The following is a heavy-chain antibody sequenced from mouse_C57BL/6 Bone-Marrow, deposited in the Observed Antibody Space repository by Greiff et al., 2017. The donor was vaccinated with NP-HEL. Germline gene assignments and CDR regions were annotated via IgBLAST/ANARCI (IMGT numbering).Heavy chain of an antibody. CDR1: GYTFTSYW. CDR2: IYPGSGST. Sequence: QVQLQQPGAELVKPGASVKMSCKASGYTFTSYWITWVKQRPGQGLEWIGDIYPGSGSTNYNEKFKSKATLTVDTSSSTAYMQLSGLSSEDSAVYYCAKGGTVVPFDDWGPGTTLTLSS. D-gene: IGHD1-1*01. J-gene: IGHJ2*01. CDR3: AKGGTVVPFDD. V-gene: IGHV1-55*01.